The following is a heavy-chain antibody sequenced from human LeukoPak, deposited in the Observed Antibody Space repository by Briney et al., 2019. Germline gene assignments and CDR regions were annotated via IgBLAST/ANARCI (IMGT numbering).Heavy chain of an antibody. Sequence: PGGSLRLSCAASGFTFSGSAMHWVRQAPGKGLEWVGRIKSKTDGGTTDYAAPVKGRFTISRDDSKNTLYLQMNSLKTEDTAVYYCTTETTVTKYYYYYYGMDVWGQGTTVTVSS. J-gene: IGHJ6*02. V-gene: IGHV3-15*01. CDR1: GFTFSGSA. CDR3: TTETTVTKYYYYYYGMDV. D-gene: IGHD4-17*01. CDR2: IKSKTDGGTT.